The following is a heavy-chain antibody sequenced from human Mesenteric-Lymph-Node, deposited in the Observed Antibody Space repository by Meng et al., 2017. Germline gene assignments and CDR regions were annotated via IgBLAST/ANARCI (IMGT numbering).Heavy chain of an antibody. Sequence: GESLKISCAASGFTFDDYGMSWVRQAPGKGLEWVSGTNWNGGRTGYADSVKGRFTISRDNAKNSLYLQMNSLRAEDTALYYCARVPDYGGNSIPYYYYGMDVWGQGTTVTVSS. CDR1: GFTFDDYG. J-gene: IGHJ6*02. CDR2: TNWNGGRT. CDR3: ARVPDYGGNSIPYYYYGMDV. D-gene: IGHD4-23*01. V-gene: IGHV3-20*04.